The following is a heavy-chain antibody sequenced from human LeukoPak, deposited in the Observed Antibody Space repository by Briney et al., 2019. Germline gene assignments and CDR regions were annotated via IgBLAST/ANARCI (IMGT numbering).Heavy chain of an antibody. D-gene: IGHD6-13*01. V-gene: IGHV1-18*01. CDR3: VRDPFNVYSTTQRPHDL. CDR1: GYTFSNYG. CDR2: ISAYNFDT. Sequence: GASVKVSCKASGYTFSNYGFSWVRQAPGQGLEWMGWISAYNFDTKYAQKVQGRVTMTTDTSTSTAYMELRSLTSDDTAVYYCVRDPFNVYSTTQRPHDLWGQGSLVTVSS. J-gene: IGHJ5*02.